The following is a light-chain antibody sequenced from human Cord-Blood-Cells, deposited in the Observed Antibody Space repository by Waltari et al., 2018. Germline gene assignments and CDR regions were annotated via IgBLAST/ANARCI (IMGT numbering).Light chain of an antibody. V-gene: IGKV1-39*01. Sequence: DIQMTQSQSSLSASVGDRVTITCRASQRISSYLNWYQQKPGKVPKLLIYAASSLQSGVPSRFSGSGSGTDFTLTISSLQPEDFATYYCQQSYSTPPGTFGGGTKVEIK. CDR1: QRISSY. CDR3: QQSYSTPPGT. CDR2: AAS. J-gene: IGKJ4*01.